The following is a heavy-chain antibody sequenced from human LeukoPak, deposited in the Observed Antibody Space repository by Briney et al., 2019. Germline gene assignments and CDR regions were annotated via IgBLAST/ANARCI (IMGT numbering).Heavy chain of an antibody. J-gene: IGHJ4*02. Sequence: QGGESLKISCAASGFTFSSYAMGWVRQAPGKGLEWASVISGGGGSTFYADSVKGRFTISRDNSKNTLYLQVNSLRAEDTAVYYCAKGELEYCSGTSCYAFDYWGQGTLVTVSS. CDR2: ISGGGGST. V-gene: IGHV3-23*01. CDR1: GFTFSSYA. D-gene: IGHD2-2*01. CDR3: AKGELEYCSGTSCYAFDY.